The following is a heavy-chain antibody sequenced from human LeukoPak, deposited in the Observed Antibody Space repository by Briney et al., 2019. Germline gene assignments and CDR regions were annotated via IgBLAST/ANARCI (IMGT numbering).Heavy chain of an antibody. CDR1: GASISSQNW. CDR3: ARHYYDSSGYWFYSRWFDP. J-gene: IGHJ5*02. CDR2: IYYSGST. Sequence: PSETLSLTCAVSGASISSQNWWSWVRQPPGKGLEWIGEIYYSGSTNYNPSLKSRVTIAVDKSKNQFSLKLSSVTAADTAVYYCARHYYDSSGYWFYSRWFDPWGQGTLVTVSS. V-gene: IGHV4-4*02. D-gene: IGHD3-22*01.